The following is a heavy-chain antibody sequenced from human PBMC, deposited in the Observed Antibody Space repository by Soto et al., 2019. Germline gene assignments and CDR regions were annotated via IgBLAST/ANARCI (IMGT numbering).Heavy chain of an antibody. J-gene: IGHJ5*02. V-gene: IGHV4-39*01. CDR3: ARGGGSTFNWFDP. CDR2: LYYIGNT. CDR1: GGSISSFNYF. Sequence: QLQLQESGPGLVKPSETLSLTCTVSGGSISSFNYFWGWIRQHPGKGLEWIGSLYYIGNTYYNPSLQSRVTISVDTSKKQCTLTLRSVTAADTAVYYCARGGGSTFNWFDPWGQGTLVTVSP. D-gene: IGHD2-15*01.